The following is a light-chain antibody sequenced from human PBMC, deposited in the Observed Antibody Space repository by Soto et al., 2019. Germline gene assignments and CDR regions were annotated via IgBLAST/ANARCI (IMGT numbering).Light chain of an antibody. V-gene: IGKV3-11*01. Sequence: EIVLTQSPATLSLSPGERATLSCRASQSVSSYLAWYKQKPGQAPRLLIYDASNKATGIPARFSGSGSGTDFTLTISMLEPEDVAVYYCEQRSNWPALRCGGGMKVEIK. CDR1: QSVSSY. CDR3: EQRSNWPALR. J-gene: IGKJ4*02. CDR2: DAS.